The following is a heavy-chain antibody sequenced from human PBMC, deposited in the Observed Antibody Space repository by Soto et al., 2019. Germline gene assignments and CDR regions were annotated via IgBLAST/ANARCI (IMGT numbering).Heavy chain of an antibody. CDR3: ARHDCISTSCHSNLYYSMDV. V-gene: IGHV4-59*11. D-gene: IGHD2-2*01. CDR1: GSASSSHY. CDR2: IYYSGST. Sequence: SEALCLTGGGGGSASSSHYWRCIQQPPGKGLEWIGYIYYSGSTNYNPSLKSRVTISVDTSTSTAYMELSSLRSEDTAVYYCARHDCISTSCHSNLYYSMDVCAQAPT. J-gene: IGHJ6*02.